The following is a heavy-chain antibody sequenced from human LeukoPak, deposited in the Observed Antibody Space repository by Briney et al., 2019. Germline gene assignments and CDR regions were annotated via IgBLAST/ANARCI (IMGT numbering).Heavy chain of an antibody. Sequence: GSLRLSCAASGFTFSDYYMNWIRQAPGKGLEWIGYIYYSGSTNYNPSLKSRVTISVDTSKNQFSLKLSSVTAADTAVYYCARDYYYGSGSYYRGRYFDYWGQGTLVTVSS. V-gene: IGHV4-59*01. D-gene: IGHD3-10*01. CDR3: ARDYYYGSGSYYRGRYFDY. CDR2: IYYSGST. J-gene: IGHJ4*02. CDR1: GFTFSDYY.